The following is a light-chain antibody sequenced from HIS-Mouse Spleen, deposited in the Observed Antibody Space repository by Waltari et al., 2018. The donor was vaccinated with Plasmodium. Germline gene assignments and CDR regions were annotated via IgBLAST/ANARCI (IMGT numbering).Light chain of an antibody. V-gene: IGKV4-1*01. CDR3: QQYYSTPPYT. CDR1: QRVLYSSNNKNY. J-gene: IGKJ2*01. CDR2: WAA. Sequence: DIVMTQSPDSLAVSLGARATINCTSSQRVLYSSNNKNYLAWYQQKPGQPPKLLIYWAATRESGVPDRFSGSGSGTDFTLTISSLQAEDVAVYYCQQYYSTPPYTFGQGTKLEIK.